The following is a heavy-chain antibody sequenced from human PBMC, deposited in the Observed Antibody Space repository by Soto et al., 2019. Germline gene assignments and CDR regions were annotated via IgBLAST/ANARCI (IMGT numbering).Heavy chain of an antibody. CDR1: GYSFTSYW. CDR2: IYPGDSDT. CDR3: ARHAPRAYYYGSGCFKVMDV. V-gene: IGHV5-51*01. Sequence: GKSLKINCKGSGYSFTSYWIGWVRQMPGKGLEWMGIIYPGDSDTRYSPSFQGQVTISADKSISTAYLQWSSLKASDTAMYYCARHAPRAYYYGSGCFKVMDVWGQRTIATTSS. J-gene: IGHJ6*01. D-gene: IGHD3-10*01.